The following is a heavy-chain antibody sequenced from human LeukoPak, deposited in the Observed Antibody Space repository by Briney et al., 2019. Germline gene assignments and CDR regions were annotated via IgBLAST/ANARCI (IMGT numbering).Heavy chain of an antibody. Sequence: GGSLRLSCAASGFTFSSYAMSWVRQAPGKGLEWVSAISGSGGSTDYADSVKGRFTISRDNSKNTLYLQMNSLRAEDTAVYYCAKAPYGDYAWWFDPWGQGTLVTVSS. V-gene: IGHV3-23*01. CDR3: AKAPYGDYAWWFDP. J-gene: IGHJ5*02. CDR2: ISGSGGST. CDR1: GFTFSSYA. D-gene: IGHD4-17*01.